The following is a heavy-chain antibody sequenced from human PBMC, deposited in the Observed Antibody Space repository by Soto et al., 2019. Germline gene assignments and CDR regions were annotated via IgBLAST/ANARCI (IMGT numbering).Heavy chain of an antibody. J-gene: IGHJ4*02. D-gene: IGHD3-10*01. Sequence: PSETLSLTCTVSGGSVSSGSYYWSWIRQPPGKGLEWIGYIYYSGSTNYNPSLKSRVTISVDTSKNQFSLKLSSVTAADPAVYYCARDSVYGSGSYPYWGQGTLVTVSS. CDR3: ARDSVYGSGSYPY. V-gene: IGHV4-61*01. CDR2: IYYSGST. CDR1: GGSVSSGSYY.